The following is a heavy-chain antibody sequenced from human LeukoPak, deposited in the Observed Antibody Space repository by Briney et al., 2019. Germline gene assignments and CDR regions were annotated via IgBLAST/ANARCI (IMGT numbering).Heavy chain of an antibody. CDR1: GFTVSSNY. CDR3: ATRDDCSNGVCYSLAY. D-gene: IGHD2-8*01. V-gene: IGHV3-23*01. Sequence: GGSLRLSCAASGFTVSSNYVSWVRQAPGKGLEWVSAISGSGDTTFYADSVKGRFTIYRDNSKNTLYLQMNSLRADDTAVYYCATRDDCSNGVCYSLAYWGQGTLVTVSS. CDR2: ISGSGDTT. J-gene: IGHJ4*02.